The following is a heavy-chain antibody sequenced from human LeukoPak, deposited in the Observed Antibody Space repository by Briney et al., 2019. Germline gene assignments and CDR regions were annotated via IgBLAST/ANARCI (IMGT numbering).Heavy chain of an antibody. Sequence: GGSLRLSCAASGFTFSSYSMNWVRQAPGKGLEWVSSISSSSSYIYYADSVKGRFTISRDNAKNSLYLQMNSLRAEDTALYYCAKVGENTSWYFDYWGQGTLVTVSS. D-gene: IGHD2-2*01. CDR3: AKVGENTSWYFDY. V-gene: IGHV3-21*04. J-gene: IGHJ4*02. CDR1: GFTFSSYS. CDR2: ISSSSSYI.